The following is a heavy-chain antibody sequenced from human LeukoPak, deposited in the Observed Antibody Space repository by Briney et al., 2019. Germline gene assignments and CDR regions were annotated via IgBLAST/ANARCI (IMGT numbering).Heavy chain of an antibody. CDR1: GVSLRGYY. V-gene: IGHV4-34*01. CDR2: ISHEGDS. J-gene: IGHJ6*03. Sequence: SETLSLTCAVYGVSLRGYYWSWIRQPPEKGLEWIGEISHEGDSIYNPSLKSRVTLSVDMSKNQFSLKLRSVTAADTAVYYCARGRNYVSDYYFDVWGKGTTVIVSS. D-gene: IGHD1-7*01. CDR3: ARGRNYVSDYYFDV.